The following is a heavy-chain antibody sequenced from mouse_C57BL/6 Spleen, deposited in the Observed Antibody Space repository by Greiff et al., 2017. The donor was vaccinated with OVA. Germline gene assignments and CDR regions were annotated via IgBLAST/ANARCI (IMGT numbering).Heavy chain of an antibody. CDR2: FYPGSGSI. CDR3: ARHEDGNYYGSSPGYFDV. J-gene: IGHJ1*03. D-gene: IGHD1-1*01. V-gene: IGHV1-62-2*01. CDR1: GYTFTEYT. Sequence: VKLQESGAELVKPGASVKLSCKASGYTFTEYTIHWVKQRSGQGLEWIGWFYPGSGSIKYNEKFKDKATLTADKSSSTVYMELSRLTSEDSAVYFCARHEDGNYYGSSPGYFDVWGTGTTVTVSS.